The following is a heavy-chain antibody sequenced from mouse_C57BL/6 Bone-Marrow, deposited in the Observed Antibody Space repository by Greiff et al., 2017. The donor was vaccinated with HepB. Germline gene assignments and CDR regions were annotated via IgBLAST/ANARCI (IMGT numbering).Heavy chain of an antibody. D-gene: IGHD1-1*01. CDR2: IDPENGDT. V-gene: IGHV14-4*01. CDR3: TTVVATNFDY. J-gene: IGHJ2*01. Sequence: EVKLMESGAELVRPGASVKLSCTASGFNIKDDYMHWVKQRPEQGLEWIGWIDPENGDTEYASKFQGKATITADTSSNTAYLQLSSLTSEDTAVYYCTTVVATNFDYWGQGTTLTVSS. CDR1: GFNIKDDY.